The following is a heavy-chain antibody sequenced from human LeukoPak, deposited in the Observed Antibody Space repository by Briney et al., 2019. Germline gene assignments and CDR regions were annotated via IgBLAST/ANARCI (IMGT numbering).Heavy chain of an antibody. V-gene: IGHV4-4*09. J-gene: IGHJ5*02. CDR3: ARGVIAAAGT. D-gene: IGHD6-13*01. Sequence: SETLSLTCTVSGGSISSYYWSWIRQPPGKGLEWIGYIYTSGSTNYNPSLKSRVTVSVDTSKNQFSLKLSSVTAADTAVYYCARGVIAAAGTWGQGTLVTVSS. CDR1: GGSISSYY. CDR2: IYTSGST.